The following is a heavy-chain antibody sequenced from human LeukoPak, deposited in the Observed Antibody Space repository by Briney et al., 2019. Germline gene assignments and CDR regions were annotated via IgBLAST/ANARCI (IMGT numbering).Heavy chain of an antibody. J-gene: IGHJ4*02. V-gene: IGHV4-4*02. Sequence: SETLSLTCGVSGGSITNTNYWTWVRQPPGKGLGWIGEVNLQGSTNYNPSLMGRVAISVDTSENHISLQLTSVTAADTAVYYCAREGGPYRPLDYSGQGTLVTVSS. CDR2: VNLQGST. CDR1: GGSITNTNY. CDR3: AREGGPYRPLDY.